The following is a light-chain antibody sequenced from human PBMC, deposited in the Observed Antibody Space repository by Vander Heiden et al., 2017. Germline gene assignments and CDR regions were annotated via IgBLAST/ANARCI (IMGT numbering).Light chain of an antibody. V-gene: IGLV3-21*02. Sequence: SYVLTQPPSVSVAPGQTARITCGGNNIGSKSVHWYQQKPGQAPGLVVSDDSDRPSGISERFSGSNSGNTATLTISRVEAGDGADYYCQVWDSNSDHPGVVFGGGTKLTVL. CDR2: DDS. CDR1: NIGSKS. J-gene: IGLJ2*01. CDR3: QVWDSNSDHPGVV.